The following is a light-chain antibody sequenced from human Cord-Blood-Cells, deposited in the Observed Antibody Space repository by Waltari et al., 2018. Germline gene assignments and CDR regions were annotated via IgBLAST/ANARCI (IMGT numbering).Light chain of an antibody. CDR3: QQYNNWPPWT. CDR1: QSVRSN. CDR2: GAS. Sequence: EIVMTQSPATLSVSPGERATLSCRASQSVRSNLAWYQQKPGQAPRLRIYGASTTATGIPARFSGSGSGTEFTLTISSLQSEDFAVYYCQQYNNWPPWTFGQGTKVEIK. V-gene: IGKV3-15*01. J-gene: IGKJ1*01.